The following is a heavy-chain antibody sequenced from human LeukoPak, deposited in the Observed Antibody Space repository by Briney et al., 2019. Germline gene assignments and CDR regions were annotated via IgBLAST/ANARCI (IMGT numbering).Heavy chain of an antibody. V-gene: IGHV3-30*18. CDR3: AKSAFGHSSSWYYFDY. D-gene: IGHD6-13*01. CDR1: GFTFRSYG. Sequence: GGSLRLSCVASGFTFRSYGMHWVRQAPGKGLEWVAVIAYDGSNKYYADSVKGRFTISRDNSKNTLYLQMNSLRAEDTAVYYCAKSAFGHSSSWYYFDYWGQGTLVTVSS. J-gene: IGHJ4*02. CDR2: IAYDGSNK.